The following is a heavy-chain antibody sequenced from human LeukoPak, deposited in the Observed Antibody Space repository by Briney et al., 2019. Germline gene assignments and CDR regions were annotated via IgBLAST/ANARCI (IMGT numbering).Heavy chain of an antibody. Sequence: PSETLSLTCTVSGGSISSSSYYWGWIRQPPGKGLEWIGSVYYSGSTYYNPSLKSRVTISVDTSKNQFSLKLSSVTAPDTAVYSCARQGIVTIFGVVTPTYNWFDPWGQGTLVTVSS. CDR2: VYYSGST. CDR3: ARQGIVTIFGVVTPTYNWFDP. V-gene: IGHV4-39*01. J-gene: IGHJ5*02. CDR1: GGSISSSSYY. D-gene: IGHD3-3*01.